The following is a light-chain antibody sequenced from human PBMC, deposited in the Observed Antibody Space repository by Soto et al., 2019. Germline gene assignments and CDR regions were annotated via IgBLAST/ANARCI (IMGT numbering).Light chain of an antibody. J-gene: IGKJ4*01. Sequence: DIQMTQSPSTLSASVGDRVTITCRASQSISTWLAWYQQKPGKAPKLLIYKASSLEGGVPSRFSGSGSGTEFNITISSLQPDDFSTYYCRQYNTYPLTFGGGTTVYIE. CDR2: KAS. CDR3: RQYNTYPLT. V-gene: IGKV1-5*03. CDR1: QSISTW.